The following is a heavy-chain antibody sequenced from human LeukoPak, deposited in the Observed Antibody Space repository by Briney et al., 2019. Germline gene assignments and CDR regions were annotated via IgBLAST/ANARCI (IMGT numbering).Heavy chain of an antibody. CDR3: ARDDSSGYFPRY. CDR1: GFTFSDYY. J-gene: IGHJ4*02. D-gene: IGHD3-22*01. CDR2: ISSSSSYT. Sequence: GGSLRLSCAASGFTFSDYYVSWIRQAPGKGLEWVSYISSSSSYTNYADSVKGRFTISRDNAKNSLYLQMNSLRAEDTAVYYCARDDSSGYFPRYWGQGTLVTVSS. V-gene: IGHV3-11*06.